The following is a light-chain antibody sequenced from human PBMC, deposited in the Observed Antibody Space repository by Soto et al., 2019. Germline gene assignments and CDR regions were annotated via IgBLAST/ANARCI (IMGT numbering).Light chain of an antibody. CDR1: SSDVGAYNY. Sequence: QSVLTQPRSVSASPGQSVTISCTGTSSDVGAYNYVSWYQQHPGKAPKLMLYDVSKRPSGVPDRFSGSKSGNTASLAISGLQVEDEADYYCCSFAGTYTVFGGGTKVTVL. J-gene: IGLJ2*01. CDR2: DVS. V-gene: IGLV2-11*01. CDR3: CSFAGTYTV.